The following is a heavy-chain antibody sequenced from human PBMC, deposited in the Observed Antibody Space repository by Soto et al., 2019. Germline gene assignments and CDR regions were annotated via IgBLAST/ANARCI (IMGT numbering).Heavy chain of an antibody. J-gene: IGHJ5*02. V-gene: IGHV3-9*01. D-gene: IGHD2-15*01. CDR1: GFTFDDYP. CDR3: AKGGYCTDGSCYTEFAP. CDR2: ITWNSANV. Sequence: QLVESGGGLVQPGRSLRLSCTASGFTFDDYPMHWVRQRPGQGLEWDSGITWNSANVGYADSVRGRFTISRDNAKNSLFLQMDNLRPDDTAFYFCAKGGYCTDGSCYTEFAPRGQGTLVTVSS.